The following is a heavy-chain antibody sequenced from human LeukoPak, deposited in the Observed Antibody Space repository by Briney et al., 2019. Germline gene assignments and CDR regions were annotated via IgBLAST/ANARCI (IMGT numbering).Heavy chain of an antibody. Sequence: GGSLRLSCAASGFTFDDYAMHWVRQAPGKGLEWVSGISWNSGSIGYADSVKGRFTISGDNAKNSLYLQMNSLRAEDTALYYCAKDMYSSSWYSFDYWGQGTLVTVSS. CDR1: GFTFDDYA. J-gene: IGHJ4*02. V-gene: IGHV3-9*01. CDR2: ISWNSGSI. CDR3: AKDMYSSSWYSFDY. D-gene: IGHD6-13*01.